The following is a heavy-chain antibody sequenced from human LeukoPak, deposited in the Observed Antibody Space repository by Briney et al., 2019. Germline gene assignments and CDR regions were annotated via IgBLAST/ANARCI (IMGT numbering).Heavy chain of an antibody. V-gene: IGHV3-23*01. Sequence: GGSLRLPCAASGFTFSSYAMSWVRQAPGKGLEWVSAISGSGGSTYYADSVKGRFTISRDNSKNTLYLQMNSLRAEDTAVYYCARGASGSYFAPSAFDIWGQGTMVTVSS. CDR1: GFTFSSYA. CDR3: ARGASGSYFAPSAFDI. D-gene: IGHD1-26*01. CDR2: ISGSGGST. J-gene: IGHJ3*02.